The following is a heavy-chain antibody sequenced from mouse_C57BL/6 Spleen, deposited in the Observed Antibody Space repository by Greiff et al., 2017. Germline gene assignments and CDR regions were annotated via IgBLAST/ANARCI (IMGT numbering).Heavy chain of an antibody. D-gene: IGHD2-1*01. V-gene: IGHV5-6*01. CDR3: ERLYGNLWYFDV. J-gene: IGHJ1*03. CDR1: GFTFSSYG. CDR2: IRSGGSYT. Sequence: EVHLVESGGDLVKPGGSLKLSCAASGFTFSSYGMSWVRQTPDKRLEWVATIRSGGSYTYYPDSVKGRFTIARDNAKNTLYLQISRLKSEDTALYYCERLYGNLWYFDVWGRGTTVTVSS.